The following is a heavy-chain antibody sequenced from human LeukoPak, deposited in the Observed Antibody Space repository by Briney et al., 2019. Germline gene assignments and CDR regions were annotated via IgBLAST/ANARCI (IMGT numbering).Heavy chain of an antibody. D-gene: IGHD2-15*01. J-gene: IGHJ5*02. V-gene: IGHV3-21*06. CDR2: ISTNSTYT. CDR3: ARGRSGGGGLDP. Sequence: PGGSLRLSCAASGFVFRTFSMHWVRQAPGKGLEWVSSISTNSTYTHYADSVRGRFTISRDNAKNALYLQMTSLRVDDTAMYYCARGRSGGGGLDPWGQGTLVTVSS. CDR1: GFVFRTFS.